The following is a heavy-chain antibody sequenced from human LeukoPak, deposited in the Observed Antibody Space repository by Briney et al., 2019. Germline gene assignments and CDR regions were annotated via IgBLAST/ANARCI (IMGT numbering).Heavy chain of an antibody. CDR1: GGTFSSYA. CDR3: AKGVRGVIRDWFDP. J-gene: IGHJ5*02. V-gene: IGHV1-69*01. CDR2: IIPIFGTA. Sequence: SVKVSCKASGGTFSSYAISWVRQAPGQGLEWMGGIIPIFGTANYAQKFQGRVTAYMELSSLRSEDTAVYYCAKGVRGVIRDWFDPWGQGTLVTVSS. D-gene: IGHD3-10*02.